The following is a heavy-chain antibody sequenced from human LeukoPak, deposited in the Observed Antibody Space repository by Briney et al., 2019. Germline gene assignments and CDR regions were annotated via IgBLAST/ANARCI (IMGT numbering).Heavy chain of an antibody. J-gene: IGHJ4*02. D-gene: IGHD2-2*01. CDR1: GGSISNYY. Sequence: SETLSLTCTVSGGSISNYYWSWIRQAPGKGLEWIGDIYYSGSTKYNPSLKSRVTISVDKSKNQFSLKLSSVTAADTAVYYCARDKAYCSSTSCYEYYFDYWGQGTLVTVSS. CDR3: ARDKAYCSSTSCYEYYFDY. V-gene: IGHV4-59*12. CDR2: IYYSGST.